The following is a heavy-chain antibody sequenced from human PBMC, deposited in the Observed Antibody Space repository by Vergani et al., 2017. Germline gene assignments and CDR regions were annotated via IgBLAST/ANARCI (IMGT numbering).Heavy chain of an antibody. Sequence: QLVQSGAEVKKPGASVKISCKASGYTFSSYGISWVRQPPGQGLEWMGWISDYNGDTKYAQKLQGRVTMTTDTSKTTVYMELRSLRSDDTAVYYCARDRRYYFDSSGYIRFDPWGQGTLVTVSS. J-gene: IGHJ5*02. V-gene: IGHV1-18*01. CDR2: ISDYNGDT. D-gene: IGHD3-22*01. CDR3: ARDRRYYFDSSGYIRFDP. CDR1: GYTFSSYG.